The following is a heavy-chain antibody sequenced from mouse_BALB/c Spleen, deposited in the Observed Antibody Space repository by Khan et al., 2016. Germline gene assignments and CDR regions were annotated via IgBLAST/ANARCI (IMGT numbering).Heavy chain of an antibody. J-gene: IGHJ2*01. CDR1: GFTFSSYA. Sequence: EVELVESGGGLVKPGGSLKLSCAASGFTFSSYAMSWVRQTPEKRLEWVASISSGGSSFYPDILKDRFTISRDNARNILHLQMSSLRSEDKAMYYCASKVDYFDYWGQGNTLTVSS. CDR2: ISSGGSS. V-gene: IGHV5-6-5*01. CDR3: ASKVDYFDY.